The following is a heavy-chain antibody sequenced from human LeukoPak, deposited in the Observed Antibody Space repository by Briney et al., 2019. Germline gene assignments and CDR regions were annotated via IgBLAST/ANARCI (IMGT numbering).Heavy chain of an antibody. CDR1: GFTFSSYA. CDR2: ISYDGSNK. J-gene: IGHJ4*02. Sequence: GGSLRLSCAASGFTFSSYAMHWVRQAPGKGLEWVAVISYDGSNKYYADSVKGRFTISRDNSKNTLYLQMNSLRAEDTAVYYCAKDHFYDSSSIDYWGQGTLVTVSS. CDR3: AKDHFYDSSSIDY. D-gene: IGHD3-22*01. V-gene: IGHV3-30-3*01.